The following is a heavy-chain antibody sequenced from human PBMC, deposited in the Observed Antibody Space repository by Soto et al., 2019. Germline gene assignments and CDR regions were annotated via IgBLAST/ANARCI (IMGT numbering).Heavy chain of an antibody. CDR2: SFHSGST. CDR3: SGSYSDY. CDR1: GGSIRSNNW. Sequence: QVQLQESGPGLVKPSGTLSLTCAVSGGSIRSNNWWSWVRQPPGKGLEWIGESFHSGSTNYNPSLKTRVTISVDKSKNQFSLKLSSVTAAYYCARVFSGSYSDYWGQGTLVTVSS. J-gene: IGHJ4*02. V-gene: IGHV4-4*02. D-gene: IGHD1-26*01.